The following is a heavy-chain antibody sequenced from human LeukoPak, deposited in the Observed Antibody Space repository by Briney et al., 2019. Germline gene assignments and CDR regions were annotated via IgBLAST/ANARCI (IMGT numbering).Heavy chain of an antibody. CDR3: AKDGRYCSGGSCHDAFDI. Sequence: GGSLRLSCAASGFTFSSYAMSWVRQAPGKGLEWVSLISGSGNSSYYGDSVKGRFTISRDNSKNTLYLQMNSLRAEDTAVYYCAKDGRYCSGGSCHDAFDIWGQGTMVTVSS. CDR2: ISGSGNSS. CDR1: GFTFSSYA. V-gene: IGHV3-23*01. J-gene: IGHJ3*02. D-gene: IGHD2-15*01.